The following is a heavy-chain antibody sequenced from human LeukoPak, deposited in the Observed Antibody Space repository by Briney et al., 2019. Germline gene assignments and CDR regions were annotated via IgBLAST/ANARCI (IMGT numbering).Heavy chain of an antibody. D-gene: IGHD5-12*01. CDR3: ASDGGYDHHGLFDY. CDR2: ISYDGNNK. Sequence: GGSLRLSCAASGFTFSSYAMHWVRQAPGKGLEWVAVISYDGNNKFYADSVKGRFTISRDNSKNTLYLQMNSLRVEDTAVYYCASDGGYDHHGLFDYWGQGTLVTVSS. CDR1: GFTFSSYA. V-gene: IGHV3-30*04. J-gene: IGHJ4*02.